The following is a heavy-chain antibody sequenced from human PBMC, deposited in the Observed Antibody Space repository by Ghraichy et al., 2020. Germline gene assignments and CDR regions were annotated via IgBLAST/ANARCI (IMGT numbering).Heavy chain of an antibody. CDR1: GYSFTSYW. J-gene: IGHJ3*02. CDR3: ARQRRYYYDSSGYYARLLDAFDI. CDR2: IYPGDSDT. Sequence: GESLNISCKGSGYSFTSYWIGWVRQMPGKGLEWMGIIYPGDSDTRYSPSFQGQVTISADKSISTAYLQWSSLKASDTAMYYCARQRRYYYDSSGYYARLLDAFDIWGQGTMVTVSS. V-gene: IGHV5-51*01. D-gene: IGHD3-22*01.